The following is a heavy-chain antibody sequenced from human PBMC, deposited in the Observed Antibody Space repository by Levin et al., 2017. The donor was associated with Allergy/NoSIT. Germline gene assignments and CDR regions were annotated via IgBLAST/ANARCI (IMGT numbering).Heavy chain of an antibody. CDR2: LSGGGST. CDR1: GFTFSDSS. D-gene: IGHD6-19*01. Sequence: GGSLRLSCAASGFTFSDSSMSWVRQAPGKGLEWVSSLSGGGSTYYADSVKGRFTISRDNSKNTLYLQMNSLRAADTAVYYCAKLISDWGQGTLVTVSS. J-gene: IGHJ4*02. V-gene: IGHV3-23*01. CDR3: AKLISD.